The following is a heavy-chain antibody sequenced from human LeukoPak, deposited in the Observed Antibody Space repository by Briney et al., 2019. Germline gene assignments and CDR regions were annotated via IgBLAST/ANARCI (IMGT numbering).Heavy chain of an antibody. J-gene: IGHJ4*02. CDR1: GFTFNRYS. Sequence: GGSLRLSCAASGFTFNRYSMNWVRQAPGKGLEWVSYIAYTGTIHYADSVKGGFTISIADAKNSLYLHMNMLRAEDTAVDYFTRDPRAPDYWGERTLVTVSS. CDR3: TRDPRAPDY. V-gene: IGHV3-48*01. CDR2: IAYTGTI.